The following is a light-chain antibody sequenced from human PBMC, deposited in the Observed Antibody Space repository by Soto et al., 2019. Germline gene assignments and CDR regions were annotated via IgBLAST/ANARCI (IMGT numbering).Light chain of an antibody. CDR3: SSYAGSNNFV. CDR2: GVA. Sequence: QSALTQPPSESGCPGQSVTISCTGTSSDVGGYNYVSWFQQHPGKAPKVIIYGVANRPSGVPDRFSGSKSGNTASLTVSGLQAEDEADYYCSSYAGSNNFVFGTGTKVTAL. V-gene: IGLV2-8*01. CDR1: SSDVGGYNY. J-gene: IGLJ1*01.